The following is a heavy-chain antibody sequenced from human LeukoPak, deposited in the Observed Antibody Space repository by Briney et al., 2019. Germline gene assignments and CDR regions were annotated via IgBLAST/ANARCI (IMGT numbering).Heavy chain of an antibody. V-gene: IGHV4-31*03. J-gene: IGHJ4*02. CDR1: GGSISSGGYY. D-gene: IGHD3-3*01. CDR2: IYYSGST. Sequence: SETLSLTCTVSGGSISSGGYYWSWIRQHPGKGLEWIGYIYYSGSTYYNPSLKSRVTISVDTSKNQLSLKLSSVTAADTAVYYCAREGGFYRPLDYSGQGTLVTVSS. CDR3: AREGGFYRPLDY.